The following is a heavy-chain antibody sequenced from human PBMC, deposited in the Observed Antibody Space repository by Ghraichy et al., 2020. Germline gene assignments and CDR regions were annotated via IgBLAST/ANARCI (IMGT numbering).Heavy chain of an antibody. D-gene: IGHD6-13*01. V-gene: IGHV3-30*18. J-gene: IGHJ6*02. CDR3: AKVFYVYSSSWYGLDYYYFGMDV. Sequence: GGSLRLSCAASGFTFSSYGMHWVRQAPGKGLEWVAVISYDGSNKYYADSVKGRFTISRDNSKNTLYLQMNSLRAEDTAVYYCAKVFYVYSSSWYGLDYYYFGMDVWSQGSTVTVSS. CDR2: ISYDGSNK. CDR1: GFTFSSYG.